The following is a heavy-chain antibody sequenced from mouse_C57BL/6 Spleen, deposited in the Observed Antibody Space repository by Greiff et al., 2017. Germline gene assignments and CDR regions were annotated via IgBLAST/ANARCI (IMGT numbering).Heavy chain of an antibody. CDR2: LDPENGDT. V-gene: IGHV14-4*01. CDR3: TTGSTGSSSLFDY. J-gene: IGHJ2*01. D-gene: IGHD1-1*01. CDR1: GFNIKDDY. Sequence: VQLQQSGAELVRPGASVKLSCTASGFNIKDDYMHWVKQRPEQGLEWIGWLDPENGDTEYASKFQGKATITADTSSNTAYLQLSSLTSEDTAVYYCTTGSTGSSSLFDYWGQGTTLTVSS.